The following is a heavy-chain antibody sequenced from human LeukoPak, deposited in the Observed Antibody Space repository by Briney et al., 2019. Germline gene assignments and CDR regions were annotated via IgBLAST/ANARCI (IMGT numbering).Heavy chain of an antibody. CDR1: GFTFSSFT. CDR3: ARENTAMWGGEVNYFDY. J-gene: IGHJ4*02. V-gene: IGHV3-21*06. D-gene: IGHD5-18*01. CDR2: IRISGTYI. Sequence: GGSLRLSCAGSGFTFSSFTMNWVRQAPGKGLEWVSSIRISGTYIDYADLVKGRFTISRDDAKNSLSLQMHSLRAEDTAVYYCARENTAMWGGEVNYFDYWGQGTLVTVSS.